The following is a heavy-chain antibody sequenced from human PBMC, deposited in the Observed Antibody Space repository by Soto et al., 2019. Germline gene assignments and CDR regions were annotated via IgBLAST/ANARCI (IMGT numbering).Heavy chain of an antibody. J-gene: IGHJ4*02. CDR2: ISWNSGNI. D-gene: IGHD5-18*01. Sequence: EVQLEESGGALVQPGRSLRLSCAASGFTFDDYAMHWVRQVLGKGLEWVSSISWNSGNIGYADSVKGRFTTSGDNTKNSLYLQMNSLRPEDTALYYCVRSKGGYSYGTPFDYWGQGTLVTVSS. V-gene: IGHV3-9*01. CDR3: VRSKGGYSYGTPFDY. CDR1: GFTFDDYA.